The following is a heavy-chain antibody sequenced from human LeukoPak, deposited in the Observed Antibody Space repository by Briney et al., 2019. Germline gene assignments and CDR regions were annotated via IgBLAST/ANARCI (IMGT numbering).Heavy chain of an antibody. CDR2: ISSSSTHI. V-gene: IGHV3-21*01. CDR3: ARSEHSSSSFDY. J-gene: IGHJ4*02. Sequence: GGSLRLSCVASGFTFSNYWMNWVRQAPGKGLEWVSYISSSSTHIYYADSVKGRFTISRDNARNSLYLQMNSLRAEDTAIYYCARSEHSSSSFDYWGQGTLVTVSS. D-gene: IGHD6-6*01. CDR1: GFTFSNYW.